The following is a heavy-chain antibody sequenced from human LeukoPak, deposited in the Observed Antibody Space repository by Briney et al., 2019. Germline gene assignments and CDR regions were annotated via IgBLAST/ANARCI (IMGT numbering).Heavy chain of an antibody. CDR3: ARSVDGGNSPFDY. J-gene: IGHJ4*02. Sequence: SETLSLTCAVSGYSISSSNWWGWFRQPPGKGLAWIGYIYYSGSTYYNPSLKSRVTMSVDTSKNQFSLKLSSVTAVDTAVYYCARSVDGGNSPFDYWGQGTLVTVSS. V-gene: IGHV4-28*01. D-gene: IGHD4-23*01. CDR1: GYSISSSNW. CDR2: IYYSGST.